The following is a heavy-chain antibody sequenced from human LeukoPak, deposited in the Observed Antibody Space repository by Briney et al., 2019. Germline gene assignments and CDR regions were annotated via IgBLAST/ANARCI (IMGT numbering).Heavy chain of an antibody. D-gene: IGHD6-13*01. CDR2: ISGSGGST. CDR1: GFTFSSYA. Sequence: GGSLRLSCAASGFTFSSYAMSWVRQAPGKRLEWASAISGSGGSTYYADSVKGRFTISRDNSKNTLYLQMNSLRAEDTAVYYCAKGSSSWHPTLYMDVWGKGTTVTVSS. V-gene: IGHV3-23*01. CDR3: AKGSSSWHPTLYMDV. J-gene: IGHJ6*03.